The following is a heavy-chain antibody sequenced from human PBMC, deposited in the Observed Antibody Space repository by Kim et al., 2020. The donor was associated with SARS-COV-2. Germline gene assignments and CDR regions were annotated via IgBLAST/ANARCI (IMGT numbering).Heavy chain of an antibody. CDR3: SRVFDLDVAIQLWYAFDI. V-gene: IGHV1-18*04. CDR1: GYTFTSYG. CDR2: ISAYNGNT. D-gene: IGHD5-18*01. J-gene: IGHJ3*02. Sequence: ASVKVSCKASGYTFTSYGISWVRQAPGQGLEWMGWISAYNGNTNYAQKLQGRVTITTDTSTRTAYMELRSLRSDDTAVYYCSRVFDLDVAIQLWYAFDIWGQGTMVTVSS.